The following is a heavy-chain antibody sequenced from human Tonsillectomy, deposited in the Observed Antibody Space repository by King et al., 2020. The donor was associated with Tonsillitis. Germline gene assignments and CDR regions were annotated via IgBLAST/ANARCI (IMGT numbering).Heavy chain of an antibody. CDR1: GFTVSSNY. CDR2: LYSGGST. CDR3: ARDLMGATAGFDY. J-gene: IGHJ4*02. V-gene: IGHV3-53*01. Sequence: VQLVESGGGLIQPGGSLRLSCAASGFTVSSNYMTWVRQAPGKGLEWVAVLYSGGSTYYANSVKGRFTISRANSKNTLYLQMNSLRAEATAVYYCARDLMGATAGFDYWGQGTLVTVSS. D-gene: IGHD1-26*01.